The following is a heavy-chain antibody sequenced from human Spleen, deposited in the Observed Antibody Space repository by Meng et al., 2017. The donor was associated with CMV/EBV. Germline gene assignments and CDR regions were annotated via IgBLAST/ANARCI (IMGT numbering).Heavy chain of an antibody. CDR1: GAIGGSGYY. CDR3: ANYHFDFWSGYPWFDP. J-gene: IGHJ5*02. D-gene: IGHD3-3*01. V-gene: IGHV4-39*07. CDR2: INYSATT. Sequence: GAIGGSGYYWGWIRQPPGKGLEWIRNINYSATTYYNPSIKSRATISVDTSKNQFSLNLRALTAADTAVYYCANYHFDFWSGYPWFDPWGQGTLVTVSS.